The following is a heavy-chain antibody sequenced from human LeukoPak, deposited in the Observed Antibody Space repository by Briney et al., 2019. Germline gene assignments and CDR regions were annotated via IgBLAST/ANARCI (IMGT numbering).Heavy chain of an antibody. V-gene: IGHV3-21*01. D-gene: IGHD1-26*01. J-gene: IGHJ6*03. CDR1: GFTFSSYS. Sequence: GGSLRLSCAASGFTFSSYSMNWVRQAPGKGLEWVSSISSSSSYIYYADSVKGRFTISRDNAKNSLYLQMNSLRAEDTAVYYCASHGHNSGSYLDYMDVWGKGTTVTVSS. CDR3: ASHGHNSGSYLDYMDV. CDR2: ISSSSSYI.